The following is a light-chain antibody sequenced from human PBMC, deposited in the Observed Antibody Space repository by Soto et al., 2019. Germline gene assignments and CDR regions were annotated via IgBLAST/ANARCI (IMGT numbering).Light chain of an antibody. J-gene: IGLJ3*02. CDR1: SGYVGTYNY. CDR2: DVS. Sequence: QSALAQPASVSGSPGQSITISCTGASGYVGTYNYVSWYQQHPGKAPKLIIYDVSKRPSGVPDRFSGSKSGNTASLTIPGLQADDEADYYCCSYAGSYTLWVFGGGTQLTVL. CDR3: CSYAGSYTLWV. V-gene: IGLV2-11*01.